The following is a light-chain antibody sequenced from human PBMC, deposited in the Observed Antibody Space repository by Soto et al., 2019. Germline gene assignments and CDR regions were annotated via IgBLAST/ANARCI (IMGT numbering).Light chain of an antibody. CDR2: AAS. CDR1: QSVSSSF. J-gene: IGKJ2*01. V-gene: IGKV3-20*01. CDR3: HQYGTSPYT. Sequence: EIVLTQSPGTLSLSPGERATLSCRASQSVSSSFLAWYQQKPGQAPRLLIYAASSRATGIPYRFSGSGSGTDFTLTISRLEPEDFAVYYCHQYGTSPYTFGQGTTLEI.